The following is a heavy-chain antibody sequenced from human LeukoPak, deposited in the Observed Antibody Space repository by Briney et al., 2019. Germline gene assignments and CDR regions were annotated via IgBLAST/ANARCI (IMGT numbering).Heavy chain of an antibody. CDR1: GFIVSSNY. D-gene: IGHD1-1*01. Sequence: PGGSLRLSCAASGFIVSSNYMSWVRQAPGKGLEWVSVIYSGGSTYYADSVKGRFTISRDNAKNSLYLQMNSLRAEDTAVYYCAREKGTYYYYMDVWGKGTTVTVSS. V-gene: IGHV3-53*01. CDR3: AREKGTYYYYMDV. J-gene: IGHJ6*03. CDR2: IYSGGST.